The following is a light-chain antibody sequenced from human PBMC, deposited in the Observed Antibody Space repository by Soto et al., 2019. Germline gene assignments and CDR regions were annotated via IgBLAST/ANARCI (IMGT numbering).Light chain of an antibody. CDR2: VAS. V-gene: IGKV3D-15*01. J-gene: IGKJ4*01. Sequence: EIVMTHSPATLSVSPGERATLSCRASQSVSSNLSWYQQQPGPTPKLLINVASTRAAGIPARFSGSGSGTEFTLTISSLQSEDFAVYYCQQYNVWPFTFGGGTKVEFK. CDR3: QQYNVWPFT. CDR1: QSVSSN.